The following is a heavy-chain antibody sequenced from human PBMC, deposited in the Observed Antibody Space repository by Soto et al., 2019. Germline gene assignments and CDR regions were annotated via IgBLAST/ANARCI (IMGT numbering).Heavy chain of an antibody. CDR1: GYTFFTYA. D-gene: IGHD2-15*01. CDR2: INGGSGAT. V-gene: IGHV1-3*05. CDR3: ARGWWADRPQDWFAP. J-gene: IGHJ5*02. Sequence: QVQLVQSGAEEKKPGASVIVSCKASGYTFFTYAIHWVRQAPGQRLEWMGWINGGSGATKYSQSFQGRVTITRDTSASTAYMELSSLRSEDTAVYYCARGWWADRPQDWFAPWGQGTLVIVSS.